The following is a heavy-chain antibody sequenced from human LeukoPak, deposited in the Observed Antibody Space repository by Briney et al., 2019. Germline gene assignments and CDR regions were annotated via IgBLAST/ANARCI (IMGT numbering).Heavy chain of an antibody. D-gene: IGHD1-7*01. CDR3: ARGNWSYGY. CDR2: IYDRNT. Sequence: SETLSLTCTVSGSSISGYYWSWIRQAPGEGLEWIGYIYDRNTNYNPSLKSRVTISIDTSTSSFSLKLTSVTAADTAVYCARGNWSYGYWGQGTLVTVSS. J-gene: IGHJ4*02. CDR1: GSSISGYY. V-gene: IGHV4-59*01.